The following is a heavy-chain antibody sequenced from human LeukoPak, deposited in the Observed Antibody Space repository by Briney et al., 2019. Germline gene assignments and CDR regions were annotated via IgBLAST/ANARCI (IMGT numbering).Heavy chain of an antibody. V-gene: IGHV4-59*01. J-gene: IGHJ5*02. CDR3: ARGYSRSWYQAVVYIWLDP. CDR2: ISYSGST. CDR1: GGSISSYY. Sequence: SETLSLTCTVSGGSISSYYWTWLRQPPGKGLEWLGYISYSGSTNYNPSLKSRVTISVDTSKNQFSLTLTSVTAAGTAVYYCARGYSRSWYQAVVYIWLDPWGQGTLVTVSS. D-gene: IGHD6-13*01.